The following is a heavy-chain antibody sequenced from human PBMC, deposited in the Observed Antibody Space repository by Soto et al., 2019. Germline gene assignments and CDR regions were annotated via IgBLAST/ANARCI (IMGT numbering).Heavy chain of an antibody. D-gene: IGHD1-26*01. CDR3: AKDSVGISSPGVY. CDR1: GGSVNGYY. J-gene: IGHJ4*02. CDR2: VYTSGTT. Sequence: QVQLQESGPGLVKPSETLSLTCTVSGGSVNGYYWTWVQQPAGKGLGWIGRVYTSGTTSYNPSLKGRVTMSLATSKNQSSLRLTAVTAADTAVYYCAKDSVGISSPGVYWGRGPLVTVSS. V-gene: IGHV4-4*07.